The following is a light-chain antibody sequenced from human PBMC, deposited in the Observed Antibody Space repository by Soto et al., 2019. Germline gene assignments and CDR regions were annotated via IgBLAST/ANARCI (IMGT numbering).Light chain of an antibody. V-gene: IGKV3-15*01. CDR1: QSISSN. J-gene: IGKJ1*01. CDR2: RAS. CDR3: QQYGSSLWT. Sequence: EIVMTQSPATLSVSPGERATLSCRASQSISSNLAWYQQKLGQAPRLLIYRASTRATGIPARFSGSGSGTEFTLTISSLQSEDFAVYYCQQYGSSLWTFGQGTKVDIK.